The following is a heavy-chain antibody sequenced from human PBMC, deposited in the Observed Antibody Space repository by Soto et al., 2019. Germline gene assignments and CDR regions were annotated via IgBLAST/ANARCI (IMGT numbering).Heavy chain of an antibody. CDR3: AGEDLYGSLGY. D-gene: IGHD3-10*01. Sequence: LGGSLRLSCAASGFTFSSYWMSWVRQAPGKGLEWVANIKQDGSEKYYVDSVKGRFTISRDNAKNSLYLQMNSLRAEDTAVYYCAGEDLYGSLGYWGQGTLVTVSS. CDR1: GFTFSSYW. V-gene: IGHV3-7*01. J-gene: IGHJ4*02. CDR2: IKQDGSEK.